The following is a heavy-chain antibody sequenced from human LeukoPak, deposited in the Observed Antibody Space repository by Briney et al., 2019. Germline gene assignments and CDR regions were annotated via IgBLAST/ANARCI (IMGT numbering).Heavy chain of an antibody. D-gene: IGHD3-10*02. V-gene: IGHV3-11*04. CDR3: AELGITMIGGV. CDR2: ISSSGSTI. CDR1: GFTFSDFY. J-gene: IGHJ6*04. Sequence: GGSLRLSCAASGFTFSDFYMTWIRQAPGKGLEWISYISSSGSTIYYADSVKGRFTISRDNAKNSLYLQMNSLRAEDTAVYYCAELGITMIGGVWGKGTTVTISS.